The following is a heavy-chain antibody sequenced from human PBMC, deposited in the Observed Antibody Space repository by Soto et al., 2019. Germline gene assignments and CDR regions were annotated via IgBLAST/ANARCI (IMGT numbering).Heavy chain of an antibody. J-gene: IGHJ4*02. CDR1: GGSISGHY. Sequence: KPSETLSLTCSVSGGSISGHYWTWIRQSPGKGLEWVGYIFYSGGTNYNPSLKSRVTISVDTSKNQFSLKMSSVTAADTAVYYCARVGSSGWSPDYWGRGTLVTVSS. CDR2: IFYSGGT. D-gene: IGHD6-19*01. V-gene: IGHV4-59*11. CDR3: ARVGSSGWSPDY.